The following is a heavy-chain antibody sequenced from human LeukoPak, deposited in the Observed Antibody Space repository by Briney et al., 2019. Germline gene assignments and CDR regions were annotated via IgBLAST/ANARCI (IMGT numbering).Heavy chain of an antibody. V-gene: IGHV4-59*01. CDR1: GGSISSYY. CDR3: ARRRGDYRGKPFDY. J-gene: IGHJ4*02. CDR2: IYYSGST. D-gene: IGHD4-17*01. Sequence: SETLSLTCTVSGGSISSYYWSWIRQPPGKGLEWIGYIYYSGSTNHNPSLKSRVTISVDTSENQFSLKLGSVTAADTAVYYCARRRGDYRGKPFDYWGQGTLVTVSS.